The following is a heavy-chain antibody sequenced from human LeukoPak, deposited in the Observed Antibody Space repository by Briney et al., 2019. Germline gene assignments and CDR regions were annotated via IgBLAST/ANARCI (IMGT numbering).Heavy chain of an antibody. CDR1: GFPFSSYA. D-gene: IGHD6-13*01. CDR3: AVGIAAADIFDY. V-gene: IGHV3-30*04. CDR2: ISYDGTFK. Sequence: GGSLRLSCAASGFPFSSYAMHWVRQAPGKGLEWVAVISYDGTFKFYGDSVKGRFTISRDNSKNTLYLQMNSLRAEDTAVYYCAVGIAAADIFDYWGQGTLVTVSS. J-gene: IGHJ4*02.